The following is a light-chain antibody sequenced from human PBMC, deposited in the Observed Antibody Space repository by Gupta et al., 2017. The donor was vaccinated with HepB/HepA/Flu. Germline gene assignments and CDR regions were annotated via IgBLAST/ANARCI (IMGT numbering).Light chain of an antibody. CDR2: KAS. CDR1: QSISSW. J-gene: IGKJ2*02. Sequence: DIQMTQSPSTLSASVGDRVTITCRASQSISSWLAWYQQKPGKAPKLLIYKASSLESGVPSRFSGSGSGTEFTLTISSLQPDDFATYYCQHDNSYSGTFGQGTXLEIK. CDR3: QHDNSYSGT. V-gene: IGKV1-5*03.